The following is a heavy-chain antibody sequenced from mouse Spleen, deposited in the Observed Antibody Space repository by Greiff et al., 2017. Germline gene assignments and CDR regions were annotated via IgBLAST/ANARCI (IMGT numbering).Heavy chain of an antibody. D-gene: IGHD3-1*01. V-gene: IGHV1-9*01. J-gene: IGHJ3*01. CDR3: ARRGLTGNGGLAY. Sequence: QVQLQQSGAELMKPGASVKLSCKATGYTFTGYWIEWVKQRPGHGLEWIGEILPGSGSTNYNEKFKGKATFTADTSSNTAYMQLSSLTTEDSAIYYCARRGLTGNGGLAYWGQGTLVTVSA. CDR1: GYTFTGYW. CDR2: ILPGSGST.